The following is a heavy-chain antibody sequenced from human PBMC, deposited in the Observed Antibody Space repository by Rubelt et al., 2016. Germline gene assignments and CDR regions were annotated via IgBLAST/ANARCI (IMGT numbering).Heavy chain of an antibody. CDR2: VYYTGST. D-gene: IGHD4-11*01. CDR1: GGSISGGGFY. V-gene: IGHV4-31*03. CDR3: ARVTTHAICIDY. Sequence: QLQLQESGPGLVAPSETLSLTCTVSGGSISGGGFYWSWIRQHPGEGLEWIGYVYYTGSTYYNQSLKSRVTILVDTSKNQFSLKLRSVTAGDTAVVYCARVTTHAICIDYWGQGTLVTVSS. J-gene: IGHJ4*02.